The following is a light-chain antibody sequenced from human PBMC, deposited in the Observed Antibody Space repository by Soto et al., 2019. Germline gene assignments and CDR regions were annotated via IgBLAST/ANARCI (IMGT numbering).Light chain of an antibody. J-gene: IGKJ1*01. V-gene: IGKV3-15*01. Sequence: EIVMTQSPATLSVSPGERATLSCRASQSVSSNLAWYQQKPGQAPRLLIYGASTRATGIPARFSGSGSGTEFILTISILQSEDFAVYYCQQYNNWPQWTFGQGTKVQIK. CDR3: QQYNNWPQWT. CDR1: QSVSSN. CDR2: GAS.